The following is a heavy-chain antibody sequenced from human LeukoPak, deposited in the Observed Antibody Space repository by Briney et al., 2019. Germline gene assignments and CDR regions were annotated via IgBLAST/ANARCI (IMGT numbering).Heavy chain of an antibody. Sequence: PSETLSLTCTVSRGTIGSFYWSWIRQSPGNRLEWIGSIYLTGATNYNPSLKTRVTISLNTAKTQLFLKLNSVTAADTALHYCARHDRGTAMVLDAVDIWGQGTMVTVSS. J-gene: IGHJ3*02. V-gene: IGHV4-59*08. D-gene: IGHD5-18*01. CDR1: RGTIGSFY. CDR3: ARHDRGTAMVLDAVDI. CDR2: IYLTGAT.